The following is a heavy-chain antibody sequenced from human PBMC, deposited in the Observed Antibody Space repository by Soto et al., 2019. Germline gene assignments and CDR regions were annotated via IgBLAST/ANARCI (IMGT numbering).Heavy chain of an antibody. J-gene: IGHJ4*02. V-gene: IGHV3-23*01. CDR1: GFTFSSYA. CDR2: ISGSGGST. D-gene: IGHD3-3*01. Sequence: PGGSLRLSCAASGFTFSSYAMSWVRQAPGKGLEWVSAISGSGGSTYYADSVKGRFTISRDNSKNTLYLQMNSLRAEDTAVYYCAKDMHYDFWSGYYRPIDYWGQGTLVTVSS. CDR3: AKDMHYDFWSGYYRPIDY.